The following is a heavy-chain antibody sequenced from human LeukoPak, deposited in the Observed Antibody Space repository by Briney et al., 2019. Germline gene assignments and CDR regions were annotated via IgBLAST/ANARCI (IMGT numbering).Heavy chain of an antibody. V-gene: IGHV3-30*04. Sequence: PGGSLRLSCAASGFTFSSYAMSWVRQAPGKGLEWVAVISYDATNEYYADSVKGRFTISRDDSKSTLYLQMNSLRAEDTAVYYCVRDFASGSYYNLFDYWGQGTLVTVSS. J-gene: IGHJ4*02. CDR2: ISYDATNE. CDR1: GFTFSSYA. CDR3: VRDFASGSYYNLFDY. D-gene: IGHD3-10*01.